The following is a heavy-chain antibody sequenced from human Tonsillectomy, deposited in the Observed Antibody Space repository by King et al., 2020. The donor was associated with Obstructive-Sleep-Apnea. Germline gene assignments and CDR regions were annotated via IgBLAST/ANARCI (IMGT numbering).Heavy chain of an antibody. Sequence: QVTLKESGPTLVKPTQTLTLTCTFSVVSLSTSGVGVGWVRQPPGKALEWLALIVWNDVKRYSPSLKSRRTITKDTSKNQVVLTMTNMDPVDTATYYCAHRRGMLFDYWGQGTLVTVSS. CDR1: VVSLSTSGVG. D-gene: IGHD1-26*01. J-gene: IGHJ4*02. CDR3: AHRRGMLFDY. CDR2: IVWNDVK. V-gene: IGHV2-5*01.